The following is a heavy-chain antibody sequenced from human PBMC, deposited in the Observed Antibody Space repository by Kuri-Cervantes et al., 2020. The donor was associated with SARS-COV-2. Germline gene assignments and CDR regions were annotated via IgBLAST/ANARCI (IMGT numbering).Heavy chain of an antibody. D-gene: IGHD1-26*01. CDR1: GFTFSSYE. Sequence: GESLKISCAASGFTFSSYEMNWVRQAPGKGLEWVSYISSSGSTIYYADSVKGRFTISRDNAKNSLYLQMNSLRAEDTAVYYCAKRDDGGSYSHYYYGMDVWGQGTTVTVSS. CDR3: AKRDDGGSYSHYYYGMDV. V-gene: IGHV3-48*03. J-gene: IGHJ6*02. CDR2: ISSSGSTI.